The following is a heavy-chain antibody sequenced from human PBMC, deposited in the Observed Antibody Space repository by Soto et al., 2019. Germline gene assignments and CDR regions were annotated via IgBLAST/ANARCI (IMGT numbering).Heavy chain of an antibody. CDR2: INHSGST. D-gene: IGHD2-15*01. CDR1: GGSFSGYY. Sequence: ASETLSLTCAVYGGSFSGYYWSLIRQPPGKGLEWIGEINHSGSTNYNPSLKSRVTISVDASKNQVSLKLSSLTAADTAVYYCARGLRLLRYFDYWGQGTLVTVSS. V-gene: IGHV4-34*01. J-gene: IGHJ4*02. CDR3: ARGLRLLRYFDY.